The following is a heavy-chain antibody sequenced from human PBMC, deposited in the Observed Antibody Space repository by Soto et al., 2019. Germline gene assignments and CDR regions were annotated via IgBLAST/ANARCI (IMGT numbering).Heavy chain of an antibody. CDR2: INPNSGGT. CDR1: GYTFTGYY. D-gene: IGHD3-10*01. CDR3: AREVTMVRGVRDYYGMDV. V-gene: IGHV1-2*04. Sequence: KVSCKASGYTFTGYYMHWVRQAPGQGLEWMGWINPNSGGTNYAQKFQGWVTMTRDTSISTAYMELSRLRSYDTAVYYCAREVTMVRGVRDYYGMDVWGQGTTVTVSS. J-gene: IGHJ6*02.